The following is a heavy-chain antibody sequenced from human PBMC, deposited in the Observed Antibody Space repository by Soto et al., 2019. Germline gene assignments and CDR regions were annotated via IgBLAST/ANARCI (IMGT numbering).Heavy chain of an antibody. J-gene: IGHJ6*03. V-gene: IGHV3-48*01. Sequence: EVQLVESGGGLVQPGGSLRISCATSGFILSDCAMNWVRQAPGKWLEWVSYISSSSSVIDYADSVKGRFTVSRDNARNSLYLQMNSLRAEDTAVYYCARDLSWGSNWYYYMDVWGKGTTVTVSS. CDR1: GFILSDCA. CDR2: ISSSSSVI. D-gene: IGHD7-27*01. CDR3: ARDLSWGSNWYYYMDV.